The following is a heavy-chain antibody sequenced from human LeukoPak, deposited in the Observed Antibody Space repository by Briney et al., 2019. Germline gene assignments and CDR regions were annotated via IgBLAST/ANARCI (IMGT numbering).Heavy chain of an antibody. CDR2: INWKSDKI. CDR3: AKDRYCTSSSCPIDY. D-gene: IGHD2-2*01. Sequence: GGSLRLSCAASGFTFDDYAMHWVRQVPGKGLEWVSGINWKSDKIGYADSVKGRFTISRDNSKNSLYLQMNSLRVEDTALYYCAKDRYCTSSSCPIDYWGQGTMVTVSS. CDR1: GFTFDDYA. V-gene: IGHV3-9*01. J-gene: IGHJ4*02.